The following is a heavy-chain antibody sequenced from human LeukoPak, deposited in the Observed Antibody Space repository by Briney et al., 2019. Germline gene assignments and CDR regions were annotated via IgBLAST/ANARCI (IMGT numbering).Heavy chain of an antibody. V-gene: IGHV3-23*01. CDR1: GFTFGGYA. CDR3: AREDPGPFDAFDT. Sequence: GGSLRLSCAASGFTFGGYAMSWVRQAPGKGLEWVSGISDSGGTTYYADSVKGRFTISRDNSKNTLYLQMNSLRAEDTATYYCAREDPGPFDAFDTWGQGAKVTVSS. CDR2: ISDSGGTT. J-gene: IGHJ3*02.